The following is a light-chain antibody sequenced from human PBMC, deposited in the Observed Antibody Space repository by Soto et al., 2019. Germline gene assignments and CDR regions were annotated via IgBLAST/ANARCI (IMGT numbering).Light chain of an antibody. V-gene: IGKV3-15*01. CDR2: GAS. J-gene: IGKJ4*01. CDR3: QQYNNWPPLT. CDR1: QSVSSS. Sequence: EIVLTQSPATMSVSPVETATLSCMASQSVSSSLAWYQQTPGRAPRLLIYGASNRATDIPTRFSGSGSGTEFTLTISGLQSEDFAVYYCQQYNNWPPLTFGGGTKVDIK.